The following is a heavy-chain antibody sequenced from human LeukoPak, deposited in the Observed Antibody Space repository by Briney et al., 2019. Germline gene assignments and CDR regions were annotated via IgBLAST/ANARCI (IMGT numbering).Heavy chain of an antibody. J-gene: IGHJ4*02. CDR3: AKDHLYYFDY. CDR1: GFTFSSYG. V-gene: IGHV3-30*02. Sequence: GGSLRLSCSASGFTFSSYGMHWVRQAPGKGLEWVAFIRYDGSNKYYADSVKGRFTISRDNSKNTLYLQMNSLRAEDTAVYYCAKDHLYYFDYWGQGTLVTLSS. CDR2: IRYDGSNK.